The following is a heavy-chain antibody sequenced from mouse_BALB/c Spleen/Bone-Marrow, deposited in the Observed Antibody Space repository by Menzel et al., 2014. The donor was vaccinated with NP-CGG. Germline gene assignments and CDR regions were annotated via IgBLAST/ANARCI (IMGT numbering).Heavy chain of an antibody. CDR3: ARSPY. CDR1: GYTFSSYW. Sequence: VHLVESGAELMKPGASVKISCKATGYTFSSYWIEWVKQRPGHGLEWIGEILPGSGITNYNEKFKGEATFTADTSSNTAYMQLGSLTSEDSAVCYCARSPYWGQGTLVTVSA. V-gene: IGHV1-9*01. CDR2: ILPGSGIT. J-gene: IGHJ3*01.